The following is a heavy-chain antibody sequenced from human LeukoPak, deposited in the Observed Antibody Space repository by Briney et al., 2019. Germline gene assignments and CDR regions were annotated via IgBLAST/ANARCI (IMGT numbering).Heavy chain of an antibody. D-gene: IGHD4-23*01. Sequence: SVKVSCKASGGTFSSYAISWVRQAPGQGLEWMGGIIPIFGTANYAQKFQGRVTITTDESTSTAYMELSSLRSEDTAVYYCARGLNDYGGNSYYYYRDVWGKGTTVTVSS. CDR3: ARGLNDYGGNSYYYYRDV. J-gene: IGHJ6*03. CDR1: GGTFSSYA. CDR2: IIPIFGTA. V-gene: IGHV1-69*05.